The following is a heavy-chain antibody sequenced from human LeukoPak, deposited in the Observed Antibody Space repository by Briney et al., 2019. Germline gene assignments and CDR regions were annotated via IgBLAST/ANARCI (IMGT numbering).Heavy chain of an antibody. CDR1: GFIFSSYE. CDR3: ARDLGDYVGYDAFDI. J-gene: IGHJ3*02. Sequence: PGGSLRLSCAASGFIFSSYEMNWVRQAPGKGLEWVSYISSSGSPIYYADSVKGGFTISRDNAKNSLYLQMNSLRAEDTAVYYCARDLGDYVGYDAFDIWGQGTMVTVSS. V-gene: IGHV3-48*03. D-gene: IGHD4-17*01. CDR2: ISSSGSPI.